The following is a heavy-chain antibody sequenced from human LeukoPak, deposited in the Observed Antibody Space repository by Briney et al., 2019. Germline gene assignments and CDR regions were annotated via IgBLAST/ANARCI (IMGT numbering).Heavy chain of an antibody. Sequence: PGGSLRLSCAASGFTFSSYAVSWVRQAPGKGLEWVSAISGSGGSTYYADSVEGRFTISRDNSKNTLYLQMNSLRAEDTAVYYCANHQSSSWLPDYWGQGTLVTVSS. CDR2: ISGSGGST. D-gene: IGHD6-13*01. CDR1: GFTFSSYA. CDR3: ANHQSSSWLPDY. J-gene: IGHJ4*02. V-gene: IGHV3-23*01.